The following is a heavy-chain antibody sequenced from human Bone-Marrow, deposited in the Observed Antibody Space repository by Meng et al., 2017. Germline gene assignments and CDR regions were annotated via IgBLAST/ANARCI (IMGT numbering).Heavy chain of an antibody. CDR3: ARDWDDGDYYFDY. D-gene: IGHD1-26*01. CDR2: ISGSGGST. V-gene: IGHV3-23*01. J-gene: IGHJ4*02. CDR1: GFTFSSYA. Sequence: GESLKISCAASGFTFSSYAMSWVRQAPGKGLEWVSAISGSGGSTYYADSVKGRFTISRDNSKNTLYLQMNSLRAEDTALYYCARDWDDGDYYFDYWGQGTLVTVSS.